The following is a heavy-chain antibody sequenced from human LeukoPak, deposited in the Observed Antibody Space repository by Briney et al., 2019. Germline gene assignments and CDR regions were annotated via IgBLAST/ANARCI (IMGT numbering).Heavy chain of an antibody. J-gene: IGHJ4*02. CDR2: IHHRGTT. Sequence: TSETLSLTCIVSGGSISTNTYYWGWIRLPPGKGLEWIGEIHHRGTTYYNPSLRSRVTISVDTSKNQFSLRLTSVTAADTAVYYCARVTYNGYQHFDYWGQGNLVTVS. V-gene: IGHV4-39*07. CDR1: GGSISTNTYY. CDR3: ARVTYNGYQHFDY. D-gene: IGHD3-10*01.